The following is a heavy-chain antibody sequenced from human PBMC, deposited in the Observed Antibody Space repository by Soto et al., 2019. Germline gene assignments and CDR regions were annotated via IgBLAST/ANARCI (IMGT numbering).Heavy chain of an antibody. Sequence: QVQLVQSGAEVKKPGASVKVSCKASGYTFTSYGISWVRQAPGQGLEWMGWISAYNGNTNYAQKLQGRVTMTTDTSTSKASMDWRSRESTDPACNYWARDPPPPREWGQGTLVTVSS. CDR2: ISAYNGNT. J-gene: IGHJ4*02. CDR3: ARDPPPPRE. V-gene: IGHV1-18*01. CDR1: GYTFTSYG.